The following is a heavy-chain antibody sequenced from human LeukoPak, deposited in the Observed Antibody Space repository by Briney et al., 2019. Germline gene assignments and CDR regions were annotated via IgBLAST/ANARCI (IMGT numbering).Heavy chain of an antibody. V-gene: IGHV4-4*07. CDR1: GDSISTFY. CDR2: IYASGSI. CDR3: ARGPYGSYYFDY. Sequence: AGTLSLTCTVSGDSISTFYWSWIRQPAGRGLEWIGLIYASGSIDYNPSLKSRLTLSLDTSKNQFSLKLSSVTAADTAIYYCARGPYGSYYFDYWGQGALVTASS. D-gene: IGHD5-24*01. J-gene: IGHJ4*02.